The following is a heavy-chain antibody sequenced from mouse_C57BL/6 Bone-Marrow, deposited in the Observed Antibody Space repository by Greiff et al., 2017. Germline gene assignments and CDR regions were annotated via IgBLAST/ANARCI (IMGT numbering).Heavy chain of an antibody. Sequence: QVQLQQPGAELVKPGASVKLSCKASGYTFTSYWMHWVKQRPGQGLEWIGMIHPNSGSTNYNEKFKSKATLTVDKSSSTAYMQLSSLTSEDSAVYYCARLEDKKGFDYWGQGTTLTVSS. V-gene: IGHV1-64*01. J-gene: IGHJ2*01. CDR1: GYTFTSYW. CDR2: IHPNSGST. CDR3: ARLEDKKGFDY.